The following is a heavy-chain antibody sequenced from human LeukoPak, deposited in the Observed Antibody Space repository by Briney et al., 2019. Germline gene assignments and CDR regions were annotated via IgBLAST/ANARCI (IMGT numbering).Heavy chain of an antibody. CDR2: FSGDKTYI. V-gene: IGHV3-21*01. CDR1: GFTFTTYS. Sequence: GGSLRLSCVATGFTFTTYSMNWVRLVPGQGREWGSWFSGDKTYIHSADSVKGRFTISRDNAKNSLYLQMSSLRAEDTAVYYCARAPGTIYSNYANPDYWGQGTLVTVSS. D-gene: IGHD4-11*01. CDR3: ARAPGTIYSNYANPDY. J-gene: IGHJ4*02.